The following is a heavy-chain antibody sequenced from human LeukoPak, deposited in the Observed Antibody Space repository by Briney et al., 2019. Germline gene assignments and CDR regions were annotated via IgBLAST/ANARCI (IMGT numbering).Heavy chain of an antibody. CDR3: ARALPSSYYYFDY. CDR1: GFTLIRYE. V-gene: IGHV3-48*03. J-gene: IGHJ4*02. Sequence: GGSLRLSCAASGFTLIRYEMNWVRQAPGKGLEWVSYISSSGNSIFYADSVKGRFTISRDNAKNSLYLQMNSLRAEDTAVYYCARALPSSYYYFDYWGQGTLVTVSS. CDR2: ISSSGNSI. D-gene: IGHD6-13*01.